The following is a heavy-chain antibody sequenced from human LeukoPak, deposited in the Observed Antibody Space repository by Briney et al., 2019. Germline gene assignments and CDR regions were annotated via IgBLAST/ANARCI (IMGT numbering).Heavy chain of an antibody. Sequence: ASVKVSCKASGGTFSSYAISWVRQAPGQGLEWMGGIIPIFGTANYAQKFQGRVTITADESTSTAYMELSSLRSEDTAVYYCARDLSVVPDYYYGMDVWGQGTTVTVSS. V-gene: IGHV1-69*13. CDR2: IIPIFGTA. CDR1: GGTFSSYA. CDR3: ARDLSVVPDYYYGMDV. D-gene: IGHD2-2*01. J-gene: IGHJ6*02.